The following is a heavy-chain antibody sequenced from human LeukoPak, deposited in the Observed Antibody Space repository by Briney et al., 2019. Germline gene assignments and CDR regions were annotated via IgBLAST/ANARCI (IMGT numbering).Heavy chain of an antibody. J-gene: IGHJ6*02. V-gene: IGHV3-7*01. CDR1: GFTFSSYW. CDR3: AKGDAGFWSGYFVSDYYYGMDV. Sequence: GGSLRLSCAASGFTFSSYWMSWVRQAPGKGLEWVANIKQDGSEKYYVDSVKGRFTISRDNAKNSLYLQMNSLRAEDTAVYYCAKGDAGFWSGYFVSDYYYGMDVWGQGTTVTVSS. D-gene: IGHD3-3*01. CDR2: IKQDGSEK.